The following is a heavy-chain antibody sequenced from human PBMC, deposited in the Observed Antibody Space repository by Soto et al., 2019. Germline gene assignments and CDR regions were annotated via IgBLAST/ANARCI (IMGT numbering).Heavy chain of an antibody. Sequence: NLSETLSLTCTVSGDAIRSDPWNWIRQTPGKGLEWIGYVYYAGTTKYNPSVKSRVTIVVDRSKNQFSLKLASVTPEDTAVYFCARGHYYDSSVLFDFWGQGSLVTVSS. CDR3: ARGHYYDSSVLFDF. V-gene: IGHV4-59*01. D-gene: IGHD3-22*01. CDR2: VYYAGTT. CDR1: GDAIRSDP. J-gene: IGHJ4*02.